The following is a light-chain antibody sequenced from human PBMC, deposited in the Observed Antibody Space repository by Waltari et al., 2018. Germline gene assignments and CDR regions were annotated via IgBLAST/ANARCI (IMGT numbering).Light chain of an antibody. Sequence: QSALTQPRSVSGSPGQSVTISCTGTSGNVGGYDYVSWYQQHPGKAPTLMIYDVTKWPPGVPDRFSGSKSGNTAFLTIAGLQAEDEADYHCYSYAGGYTFVFGPGTKLAVL. CDR3: YSYAGGYTFV. CDR2: DVT. CDR1: SGNVGGYDY. J-gene: IGLJ2*01. V-gene: IGLV2-11*01.